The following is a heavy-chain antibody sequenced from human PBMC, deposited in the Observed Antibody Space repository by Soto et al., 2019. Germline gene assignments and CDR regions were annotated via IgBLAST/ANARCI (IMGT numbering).Heavy chain of an antibody. Sequence: QLQLQESGPGLVKPSETLSLTCTVSGGSISSSSYYWGWIRQPPGKGLEWIGSIYYSGSTYYNPSLKRRVTISVDTSKNHCSLKLSSVTAADTAVYYCATQEVGGSYVYTFDPWGQGTLVTVSS. CDR2: IYYSGST. J-gene: IGHJ5*02. D-gene: IGHD1-26*01. CDR3: ATQEVGGSYVYTFDP. V-gene: IGHV4-39*02. CDR1: GGSISSSSYY.